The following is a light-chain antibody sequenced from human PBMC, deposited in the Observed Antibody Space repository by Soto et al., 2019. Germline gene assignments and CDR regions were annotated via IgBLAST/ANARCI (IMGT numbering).Light chain of an antibody. Sequence: QSVLTQPASVSGSPGQSITISCTGTSSDFGGYNYVSWYQQYPGKVPKLLIYHVSNRPSGVSNRFSGSKSGNTASLTISGLQAEDEAYYFCTSFTSDNLYVFGTGTKVTVL. CDR1: SSDFGGYNY. CDR2: HVS. V-gene: IGLV2-14*03. J-gene: IGLJ1*01. CDR3: TSFTSDNLYV.